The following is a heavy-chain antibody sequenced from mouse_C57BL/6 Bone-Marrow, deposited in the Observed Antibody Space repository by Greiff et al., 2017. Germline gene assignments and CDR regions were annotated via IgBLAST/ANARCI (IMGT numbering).Heavy chain of an antibody. CDR3: ARGPHWYFDV. CDR1: GYTFTSYW. J-gene: IGHJ1*03. V-gene: IGHV1-69*01. CDR2: IDPSDSYT. Sequence: VQLQQPGAELVMPGASVKLSCKASGYTFTSYWMHWVKQRPGQGLEWIGEIDPSDSYTNYNQKFKGKSTLTVDKSSSTAYLQLSSLTSEDSAVYYCARGPHWYFDVRGTGTTVTVSS.